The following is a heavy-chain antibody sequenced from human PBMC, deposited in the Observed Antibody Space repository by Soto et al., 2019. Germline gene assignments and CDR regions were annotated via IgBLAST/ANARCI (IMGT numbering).Heavy chain of an antibody. CDR2: ISATGGLT. D-gene: IGHD3-10*01. V-gene: IGHV3-23*01. CDR1: GFGFSSFA. J-gene: IGHJ4*02. CDR3: AKDQCFGSGPVFDD. Sequence: LLESGGGFIQPGGSLSLSCAASGFGFSSFAMSWVRQTPGRGLEWVSTISATGGLTYFADSVKGRFTISRDNSENTLHLQMNSLRAEDTAIYYCAKDQCFGSGPVFDDWGQGSLVTVSS.